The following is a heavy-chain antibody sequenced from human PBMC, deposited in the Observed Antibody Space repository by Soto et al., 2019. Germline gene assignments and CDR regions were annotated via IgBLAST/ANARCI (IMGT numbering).Heavy chain of an antibody. CDR1: GFTFSDYY. CDR2: ISSSGSTI. Sequence: GGSLRLSCAASGFTFSDYYMSWIRQAPGKGLEWVSYISSSGSTIYYADSVKGRFTISRDNAKNSLYLQMNSLRAEDTAVYYCAREGKGYYWFYPDYYYYYMDVWGKGTTVTVSS. J-gene: IGHJ6*03. D-gene: IGHD3-3*01. CDR3: AREGKGYYWFYPDYYYYYMDV. V-gene: IGHV3-11*01.